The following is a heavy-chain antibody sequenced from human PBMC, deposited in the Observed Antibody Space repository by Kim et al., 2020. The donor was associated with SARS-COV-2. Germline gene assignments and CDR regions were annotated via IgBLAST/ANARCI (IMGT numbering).Heavy chain of an antibody. J-gene: IGHJ6*02. D-gene: IGHD3-10*01. CDR3: ARGYGSGSPYGMDV. V-gene: IGHV4-30-2*01. Sequence: HPPLKARVNIYVDRSKNQFSRKLSSVTAADTAVYYCARGYGSGSPYGMDVWGQGTTVTVSS.